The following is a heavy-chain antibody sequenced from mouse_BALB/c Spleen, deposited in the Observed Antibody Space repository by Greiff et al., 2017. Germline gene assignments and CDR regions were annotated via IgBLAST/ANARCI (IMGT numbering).Heavy chain of an antibody. D-gene: IGHD1-1*01. Sequence: QVQLKQSGAELARPGASVKLSCKASGYTFTSYWMQWVKQRPGQGLEWIGAIYPGDGDTRYTQKFKGKATLTADKSSSTAYMQLSSLASEDSAVYYCARGVITTVFPPHWYIDVWGAGTTVTVSS. J-gene: IGHJ1*01. CDR2: IYPGDGDT. V-gene: IGHV1-87*01. CDR1: GYTFTSYW. CDR3: ARGVITTVFPPHWYIDV.